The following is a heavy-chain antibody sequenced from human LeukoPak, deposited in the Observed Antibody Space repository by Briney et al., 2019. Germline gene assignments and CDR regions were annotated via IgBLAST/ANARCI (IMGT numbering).Heavy chain of an antibody. Sequence: SETLSLTRTVSGGSIRSDYCSWIPHPPQKGLEWIWRIYTSGSTNYNPSPKSRVTMSVDTSKNQFSLKLSSVTAADTAVYYCARASGYSPTHFDYWGQGTLVTVSS. D-gene: IGHD6-13*01. CDR3: ARASGYSPTHFDY. V-gene: IGHV4-4*07. CDR2: IYTSGST. CDR1: GGSIRSDY. J-gene: IGHJ4*02.